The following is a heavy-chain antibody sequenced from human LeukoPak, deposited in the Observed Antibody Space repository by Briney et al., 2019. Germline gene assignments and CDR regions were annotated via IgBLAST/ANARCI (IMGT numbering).Heavy chain of an antibody. Sequence: SETLSLTCTVSGGSISSSSYYWGWIRQPPGKGLEWIGRIYYSGSTYYNPSLKSRVTISVDTSKNQFSLKLSSVTAADTAVYYCARHARKHYYGSGSYHFFDYWGQGTLVTVSS. CDR1: GGSISSSSYY. V-gene: IGHV4-39*01. CDR3: ARHARKHYYGSGSYHFFDY. CDR2: IYYSGST. J-gene: IGHJ4*02. D-gene: IGHD3-10*01.